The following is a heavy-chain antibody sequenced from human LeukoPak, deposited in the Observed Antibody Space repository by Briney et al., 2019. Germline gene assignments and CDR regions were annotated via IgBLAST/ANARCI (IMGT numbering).Heavy chain of an antibody. CDR3: ARFRYGYGDGPDF. J-gene: IGHJ4*02. Sequence: ASVKVSCKASGYTFTSYDINWVRQAAGQGLEWMGFMTPNSGNTGYAQKLQGRVTMTRDNSINTAYMELSSLRPEDTAVYYCARFRYGYGDGPDFWGQGTLVTVSS. V-gene: IGHV1-8*01. D-gene: IGHD4/OR15-4a*01. CDR2: MTPNSGNT. CDR1: GYTFTSYD.